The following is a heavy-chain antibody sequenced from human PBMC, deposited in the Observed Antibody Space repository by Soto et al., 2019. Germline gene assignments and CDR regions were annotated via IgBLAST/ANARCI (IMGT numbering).Heavy chain of an antibody. Sequence: GGSLRLSCAASGFTFSSYVIHWVRQAPGKGLEWVALISTDGTEKHYPGSVRGRFTISRDNSKNTLYLQMNSLRAEDTAVYYCAKGARYSSGTIWFDTWGQGTLVTVSS. D-gene: IGHD6-19*01. V-gene: IGHV3-30-3*01. CDR1: GFTFSSYV. CDR3: AKGARYSSGTIWFDT. J-gene: IGHJ5*02. CDR2: ISTDGTEK.